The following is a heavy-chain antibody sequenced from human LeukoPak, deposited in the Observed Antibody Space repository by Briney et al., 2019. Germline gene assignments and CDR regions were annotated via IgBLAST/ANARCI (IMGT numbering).Heavy chain of an antibody. CDR3: AKGGSSAWYYFDY. D-gene: IGHD6-19*01. J-gene: IGHJ4*02. Sequence: GGSLGLSCAASGFTFSNYDMHWVRQASGKGLEWVAFIRYDGGNKYYADSVKGRFPISRDNSKNTLYLQMNSLRAEDTAVYYCAKGGSSAWYYFDYWGQGTLVTVSS. CDR2: IRYDGGNK. V-gene: IGHV3-30*02. CDR1: GFTFSNYD.